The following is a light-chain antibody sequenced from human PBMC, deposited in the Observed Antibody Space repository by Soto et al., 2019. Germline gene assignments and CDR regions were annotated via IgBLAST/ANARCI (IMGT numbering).Light chain of an antibody. V-gene: IGLV1-44*01. J-gene: IGLJ1*01. CDR3: AAWDASLNGPV. CDR1: SSNIGSNT. Sequence: QSALTQPPSASGAPGQRVTISCSGSSSNIGSNTVNWFQQLPGTAPKLLIYSNNQRPSGVPDRFSGSKSGTSASLAISGLQSEDEADYYCAAWDASLNGPVFGTGTKATVL. CDR2: SNN.